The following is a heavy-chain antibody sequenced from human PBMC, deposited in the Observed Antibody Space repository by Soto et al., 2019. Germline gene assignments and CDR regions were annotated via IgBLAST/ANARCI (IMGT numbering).Heavy chain of an antibody. CDR1: GYSFTSYC. Sequence: GESLKISCDGSGYSFTSYCIGLVLQMPGKGLEWMGIIYPGDSDTRYSPSFQGQVTISADKPISTAYLQWSSLKASDTAMYYCATLTDHYYYYGTDVWGQGTTVTVSS. J-gene: IGHJ6*02. V-gene: IGHV5-51*04. CDR3: ATLTDHYYYYGTDV. CDR2: IYPGDSDT.